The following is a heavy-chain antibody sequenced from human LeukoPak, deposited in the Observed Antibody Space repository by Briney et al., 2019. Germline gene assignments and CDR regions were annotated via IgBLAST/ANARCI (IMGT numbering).Heavy chain of an antibody. D-gene: IGHD6-19*01. CDR3: ARGIKQWLPYDAFDI. J-gene: IGHJ3*02. CDR2: ISSSSSYI. V-gene: IGHV3-21*01. Sequence: GGSLRLSCAASGFTFSSDSMNWVRQAPGKGLEWVSSISSSSSYIYYADSVKGRFTISGDNAKNSLYLQMNSLRAEDTAVYYCARGIKQWLPYDAFDIWGQGTMVTVSS. CDR1: GFTFSSDS.